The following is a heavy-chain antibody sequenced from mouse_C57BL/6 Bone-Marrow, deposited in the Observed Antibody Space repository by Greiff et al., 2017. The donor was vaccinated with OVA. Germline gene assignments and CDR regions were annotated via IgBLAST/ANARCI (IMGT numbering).Heavy chain of an antibody. D-gene: IGHD1-1*01. J-gene: IGHJ1*03. V-gene: IGHV1-18*01. CDR3: ARSPLRSWYFDV. Sequence: EVQLQQSGPELVKPGASVKIPCKASGYTFTDYNMDWVKQSHGKSLEWIGDINPNNGGTIYNQKFKGKATLTVDKSSSTAYMELRSLTSEDTAVYYCARSPLRSWYFDVWGTGTTVTVSS. CDR2: INPNNGGT. CDR1: GYTFTDYN.